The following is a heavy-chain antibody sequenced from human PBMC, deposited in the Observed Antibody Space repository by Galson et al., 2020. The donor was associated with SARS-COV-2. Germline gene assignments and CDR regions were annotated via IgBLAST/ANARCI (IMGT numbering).Heavy chain of an antibody. CDR1: GGTFSSHA. Sequence: ASVKVSCKSSGGTFSSHAIIWVRQVPGQGLEWMGGIVPIFATAKYAQKFRGRVTITTDESTSTAYMELSSLTSEDTAVYYCAREETAPTGYYKYYMDVWGNGTTVTVSS. CDR3: AREETAPTGYYKYYMDV. J-gene: IGHJ6*03. V-gene: IGHV1-69*05. CDR2: IVPIFATA.